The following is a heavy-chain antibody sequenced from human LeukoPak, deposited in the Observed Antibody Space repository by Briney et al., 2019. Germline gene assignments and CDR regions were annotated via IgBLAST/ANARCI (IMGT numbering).Heavy chain of an antibody. CDR3: ARGEKRWLQLRYPYCFDY. V-gene: IGHV4-34*01. Sequence: KPSETLSLTCAVYGGSFSGYYWSWIRQPPGKGLEWIGEINHSGSTNYNPSLKSRVTISVDTSKNQFSLKLSSVTAADTAVYYCARGEKRWLQLRYPYCFDYWGQGTLVAVSS. D-gene: IGHD5-24*01. CDR1: GGSFSGYY. J-gene: IGHJ4*02. CDR2: INHSGST.